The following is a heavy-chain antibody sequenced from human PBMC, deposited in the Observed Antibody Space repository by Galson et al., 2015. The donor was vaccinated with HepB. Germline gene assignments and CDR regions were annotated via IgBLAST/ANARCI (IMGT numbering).Heavy chain of an antibody. CDR2: ISSSDDST. CDR1: GFTFSSYA. V-gene: IGHV3-23*01. J-gene: IGHJ4*02. CDR3: AKGPLGFLFDY. D-gene: IGHD1-26*01. Sequence: LRLSCAASGFTFSSYAMSWVRQAPGKGLEWVSTISSSDDSTDYADSVKGRFTIARDNSKNTLYLQMNSLRAEDTAVYYCAKGPLGFLFDYWGQGTLITVSS.